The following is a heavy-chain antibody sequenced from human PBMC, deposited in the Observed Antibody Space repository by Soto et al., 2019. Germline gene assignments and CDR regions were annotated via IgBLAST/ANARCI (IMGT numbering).Heavy chain of an antibody. CDR3: AKDAGRGGGSAFDC. CDR2: ISGSGGDT. CDR1: GFIFSNYA. D-gene: IGHD2-2*01. Sequence: EVQLLDSGGGLVQPGGSLRLSCAASGFIFSNYAMSWVRQAPGKGLEWVSAISGSGGDTFYVGSVKGRFTISRDNSKNTRSLQMNSLRAEDTATYYCAKDAGRGGGSAFDCWGQGTLVTVSS. V-gene: IGHV3-23*01. J-gene: IGHJ4*02.